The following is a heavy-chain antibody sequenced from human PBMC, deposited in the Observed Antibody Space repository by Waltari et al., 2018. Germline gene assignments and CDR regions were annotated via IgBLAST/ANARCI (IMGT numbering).Heavy chain of an antibody. CDR2: IDPNSGGR. CDR1: GYTFTVYY. CDR3: ASGPDY. Sequence: QVQLVQSGAEVKYPGASVKVSCKASGYTFTVYYIHWVRQAPGQGLEWVCWIDPNSGGRNFAQKFQGRVTMTRDTSISTAYMELSSLRSDDTAGYYCASGPDYWGQGTLVTVSS. V-gene: IGHV1-2*02. J-gene: IGHJ4*02.